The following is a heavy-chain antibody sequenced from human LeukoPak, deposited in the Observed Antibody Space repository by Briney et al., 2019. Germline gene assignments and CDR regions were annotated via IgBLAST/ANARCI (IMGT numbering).Heavy chain of an antibody. J-gene: IGHJ4*02. CDR2: ISSSSSYI. Sequence: GSLRLSCAASGFTFSSYSMNWVRQAPGKGLEWVSSISSSSSYIYYADSVKGRFTISRDNAKNSLYLQMNSLRAEDTAVYYCARAHIVGATIDYWGQGTLVTVSS. CDR1: GFTFSSYS. CDR3: ARAHIVGATIDY. V-gene: IGHV3-21*01. D-gene: IGHD1-26*01.